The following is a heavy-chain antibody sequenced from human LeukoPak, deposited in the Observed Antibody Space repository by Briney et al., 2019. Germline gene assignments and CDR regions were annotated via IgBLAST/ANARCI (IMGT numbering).Heavy chain of an antibody. Sequence: ASVKVSCKAPGYSFTTYDFNWVRQAAGQGLEWMGWMNPNSGNTGNAQKFQGGVTMTRNTSISTAYMELTSLTSEDTAVYFCARIAAPGNRRLNFWGQGTLVTVSS. J-gene: IGHJ4*02. CDR1: GYSFTTYD. CDR2: MNPNSGNT. CDR3: ARIAAPGNRRLNF. V-gene: IGHV1-8*01. D-gene: IGHD6-13*01.